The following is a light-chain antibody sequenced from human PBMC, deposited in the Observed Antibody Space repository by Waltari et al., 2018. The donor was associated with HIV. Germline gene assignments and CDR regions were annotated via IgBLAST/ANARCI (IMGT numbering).Light chain of an antibody. CDR3: SSYKNSDTLV. CDR2: EVS. CDR1: TNDVRGYPH. Sequence: ALPQPAPVSASAGQSITISFPATTNDVRGYPHVSWYQQHPGNAPKIMIYEVSNRPSGVSTRFSGSKSGNTAALTISGLQAEDEADYYCSSYKNSDTLVFGGGTKLTVL. J-gene: IGLJ2*01. V-gene: IGLV2-14*01.